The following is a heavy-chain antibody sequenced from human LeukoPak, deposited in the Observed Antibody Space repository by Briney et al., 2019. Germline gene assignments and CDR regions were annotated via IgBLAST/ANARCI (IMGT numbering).Heavy chain of an antibody. CDR2: ISGSAGKI. CDR1: GFTFSNYA. V-gene: IGHV3-23*01. Sequence: GGSLRLSCVASGFTFSNYAMSWVRLAPGKGLDWVSVISGSAGKIRYAGSVKGQFTISRDNSENTVYLQMNSLRDEDTAMYYCARGSQQLVIDYWGQGTLVTVSS. CDR3: ARGSQQLVIDY. J-gene: IGHJ4*02. D-gene: IGHD6-13*01.